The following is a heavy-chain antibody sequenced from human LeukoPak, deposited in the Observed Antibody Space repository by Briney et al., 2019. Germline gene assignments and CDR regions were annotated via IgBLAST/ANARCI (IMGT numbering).Heavy chain of an antibody. CDR3: ARDGPAVTTDQFDY. V-gene: IGHV3-21*01. CDR2: ISSSSSYI. D-gene: IGHD4-17*01. Sequence: PGGSLRLSCAASGFTFSSYSMNWVSQAPGKGLEWVSSISSSSSYIYYADSVKGRFTISRDNAKNSLYLQMNSLRAEDTAVYYCARDGPAVTTDQFDYWGQGTLVTVSS. J-gene: IGHJ4*02. CDR1: GFTFSSYS.